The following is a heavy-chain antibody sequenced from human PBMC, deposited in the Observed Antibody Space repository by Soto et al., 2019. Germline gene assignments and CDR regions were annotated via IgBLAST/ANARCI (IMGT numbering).Heavy chain of an antibody. Sequence: QVQLQESGLRLVKPSATLSLTCTVSGGSITSSYWSWIRRPPGKGLEWIAYIYDTGISGYTPSTSYNPSLKSRVTMSVDTSKSQFSLKLTSVTAADTAVYYCARGEDAFFYYGLDVWGQGITVTVSS. CDR3: ARGEDAFFYYGLDV. CDR2: IYDTGISGYTPST. J-gene: IGHJ6*02. CDR1: GGSITSSY. V-gene: IGHV4-59*01.